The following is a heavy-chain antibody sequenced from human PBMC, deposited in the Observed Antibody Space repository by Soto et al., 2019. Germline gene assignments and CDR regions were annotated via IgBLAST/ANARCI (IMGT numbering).Heavy chain of an antibody. Sequence: ASVKVSCKASGYTFTVYYMHWVRQAPGQGLEWMGWINPKSGGTMYPQKFQGRVAMTWDTSISTAYMALTRLRSDDTAVYYCAREGSGYNFWGQGTQVTVSS. CDR2: INPKSGGT. CDR1: GYTFTVYY. CDR3: AREGSGYNF. J-gene: IGHJ4*02. V-gene: IGHV1-2*02. D-gene: IGHD5-12*01.